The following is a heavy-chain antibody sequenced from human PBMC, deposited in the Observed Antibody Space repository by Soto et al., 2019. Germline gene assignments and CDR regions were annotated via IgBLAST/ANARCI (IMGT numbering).Heavy chain of an antibody. Sequence: EVQLVESGGGLVQPGGSLRLSCAASGFTFSSYWMSWVRQAPGKGLEWVANIKQDGSEKYYVDSVKGRFTISRDNAKNSLYLQMNSLRAEETAVYYCARSMAARLNWFDPWGQGTLVTVSS. CDR3: ARSMAARLNWFDP. CDR2: IKQDGSEK. V-gene: IGHV3-7*01. CDR1: GFTFSSYW. D-gene: IGHD6-6*01. J-gene: IGHJ5*02.